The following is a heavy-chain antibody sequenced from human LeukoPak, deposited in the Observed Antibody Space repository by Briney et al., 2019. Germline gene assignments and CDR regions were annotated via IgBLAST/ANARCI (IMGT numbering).Heavy chain of an antibody. CDR1: GFPFSCFW. Sequence: GGSLRLSCLASGFPFSCFWMPWVPQTPGKGVVWGSRIKTCGSNTDYADPVKGRFTIPQENARNTLYLQMDSLRGEDTAVYYVVRETRIRSPGTQGWFDSWGQGTVVTVSS. D-gene: IGHD1-1*01. CDR3: VRETRIRSPGTQGWFDS. CDR2: IKTCGSNT. J-gene: IGHJ5*01. V-gene: IGHV3-74*01.